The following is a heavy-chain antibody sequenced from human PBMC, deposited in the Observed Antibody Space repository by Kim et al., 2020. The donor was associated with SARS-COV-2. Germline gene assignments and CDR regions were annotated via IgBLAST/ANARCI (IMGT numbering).Heavy chain of an antibody. CDR2: ISGSGGIT. CDR1: GFTFSSYG. J-gene: IGHJ4*01. V-gene: IGHV3-23*01. Sequence: GGSLRLSCAASGFTFSSYGMNWVRQAPGKGLEWVSVISGSGGITYSVDSVKGRFTTSRDDSKNMLYLQMSSLRADDTAVYFCARTAEAGALGYYFDYWC. D-gene: IGHD1-1*01. CDR3: ARTAEAGALGYYFDY.